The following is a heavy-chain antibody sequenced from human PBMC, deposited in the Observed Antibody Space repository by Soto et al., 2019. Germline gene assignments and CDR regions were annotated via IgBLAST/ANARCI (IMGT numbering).Heavy chain of an antibody. CDR2: IYYIGTT. D-gene: IGHD3-10*01. CDR3: ATNTSGRGWFES. V-gene: IGHV4-61*01. J-gene: IGHJ5*01. Sequence: QVRLQESGPGLAKPSETLSLTCTVSGGSVRSPTHYWSWIRQSPGKGLEWIGNIYYIGTTDYNPSLARRVTILVDTSRNQFSLRLTSLTVADTAMYYCATNTSGRGWFESWGRGTLVVVSS. CDR1: GGSVRSPTHY.